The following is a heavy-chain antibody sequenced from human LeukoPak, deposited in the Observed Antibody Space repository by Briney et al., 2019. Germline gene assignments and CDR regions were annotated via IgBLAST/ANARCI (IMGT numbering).Heavy chain of an antibody. CDR2: INHSGST. Sequence: SETLSLTCAVYGGSFSGYYWSWIRQPPGKGLEWIGGINHSGSTNYNPSLKSRVTISVDTSKNQFSLKLSSVTAADTAVYYCARHGTPLRYGSGNYYKGAPFDYWGQGTLVTVSS. CDR3: ARHGTPLRYGSGNYYKGAPFDY. V-gene: IGHV4-34*01. J-gene: IGHJ4*02. D-gene: IGHD3-10*01. CDR1: GGSFSGYY.